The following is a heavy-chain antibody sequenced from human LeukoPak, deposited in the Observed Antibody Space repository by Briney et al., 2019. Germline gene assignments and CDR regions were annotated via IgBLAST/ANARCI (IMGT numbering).Heavy chain of an antibody. V-gene: IGHV1-2*02. D-gene: IGHD4-17*01. J-gene: IGHJ4*02. CDR1: GYTFTSYY. CDR2: INPNSGGT. CDR3: ARVFRGVTVTTFLY. Sequence: GASVKVSCKASGYTFTSYYMHWVRQAPGQGLEWMGWINPNSGGTNYAQKFQGRVTMTRDTSISTAYMELSRLRSDDTAVYYCARVFRGVTVTTFLYWGQGTLVTVSS.